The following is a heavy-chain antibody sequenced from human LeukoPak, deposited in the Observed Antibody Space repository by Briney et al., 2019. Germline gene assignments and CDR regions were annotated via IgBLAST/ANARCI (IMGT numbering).Heavy chain of an antibody. J-gene: IGHJ4*02. CDR3: AKGYYDSTGYPLRPSFDY. CDR2: ISGSGGST. Sequence: GGSLRLSCAASGFTFSSYAMSWVRQAPGKGLEWVSAISGSGGSTYYAGSVKGRFTNSRDNSKNTLYLQMNSLRVEDTAVYYCAKGYYDSTGYPLRPSFDYWGQGTLVTVSS. CDR1: GFTFSSYA. V-gene: IGHV3-23*01. D-gene: IGHD3-22*01.